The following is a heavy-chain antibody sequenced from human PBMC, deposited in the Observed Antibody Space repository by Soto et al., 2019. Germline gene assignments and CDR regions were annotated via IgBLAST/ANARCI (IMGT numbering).Heavy chain of an antibody. J-gene: IGHJ6*02. CDR1: GGTFSSYA. CDR3: ATPGSITICTAGVYYYAMDV. CDR2: IIPIFGTA. V-gene: IGHV1-69*13. Sequence: GASVKVSCKASGGTFSSYAISWVRQAPGQGLEWMGGIIPIFGTANYAQKFQGRVTITADESTSTAYMELSSLRSEDTAVYYCATPGSITICTAGVYYYAMDVWGQGTTVTVSS. D-gene: IGHD3-9*01.